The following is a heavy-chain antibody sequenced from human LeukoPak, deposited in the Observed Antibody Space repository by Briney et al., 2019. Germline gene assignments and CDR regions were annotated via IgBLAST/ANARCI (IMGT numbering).Heavy chain of an antibody. CDR3: ARDRDGTMVRGVIIGAFDI. CDR1: GFTFSSYS. V-gene: IGHV3-21*01. J-gene: IGHJ3*02. D-gene: IGHD3-10*01. Sequence: GGSLRLSCAASGFTFSSYSMNWVRQAPGKGLEWVSSISSSSSYIYYADSVKGRFTISRDNAKNSLYLQMNSLRAEDTAVYYCARDRDGTMVRGVIIGAFDIWGQGTMVTVSS. CDR2: ISSSSSYI.